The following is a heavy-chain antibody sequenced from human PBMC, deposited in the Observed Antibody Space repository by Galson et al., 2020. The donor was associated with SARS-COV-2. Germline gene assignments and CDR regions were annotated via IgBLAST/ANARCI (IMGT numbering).Heavy chain of an antibody. CDR2: IGTAGDT. V-gene: IGHV3-13*01. Sequence: GESLKISCAASGFTFSSYDMHWVRQATGKGLEWVSAIGTAGDTYYPGSVKGRFTISRENAKNSLYLQMNSLRAGDTAVYYCARDVYGGFDLWGRGTLVTVSS. D-gene: IGHD2-8*01. CDR3: ARDVYGGFDL. J-gene: IGHJ2*01. CDR1: GFTFSSYD.